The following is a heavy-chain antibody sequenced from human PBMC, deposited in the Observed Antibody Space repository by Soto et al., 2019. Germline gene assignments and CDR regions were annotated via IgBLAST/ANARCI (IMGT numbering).Heavy chain of an antibody. J-gene: IGHJ3*02. V-gene: IGHV1-18*01. Sequence: ASVKVSCKASGYTFTSYGISWVRQAPGQGLEWMGWISAYNGNTNYAQKLQGRVTMTTDTSTSTACMELRSLRSDDTAVYFCARDPKEPAMLAPRYFRAFDIWGQGTMVTVSS. CDR3: ARDPKEPAMLAPRYFRAFDI. CDR2: ISAYNGNT. CDR1: GYTFTSYG. D-gene: IGHD5-18*01.